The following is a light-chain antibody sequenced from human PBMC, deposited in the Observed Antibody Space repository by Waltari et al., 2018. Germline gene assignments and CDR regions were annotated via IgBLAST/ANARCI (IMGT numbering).Light chain of an antibody. CDR2: DAS. J-gene: IGKJ2*01. CDR3: QESHNFPPYT. V-gene: IGKV1-33*01. Sequence: DIQMTQSPASLSASVGDRVAITCQASEDIGGYLNWYQQKPGKAPKLLISDASDLQPGVSSRFSGSGSGRDYTFIISSLQPEDIATYYCQESHNFPPYTFGQGTKLEIK. CDR1: EDIGGY.